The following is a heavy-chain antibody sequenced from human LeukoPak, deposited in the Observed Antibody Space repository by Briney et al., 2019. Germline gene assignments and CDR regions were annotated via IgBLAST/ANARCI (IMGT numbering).Heavy chain of an antibody. J-gene: IGHJ4*02. D-gene: IGHD3-22*01. CDR2: IYHSGST. CDR3: ARESYDSSGYYFFDY. Sequence: SETLSLTCTVSGYSISSGYYWGWIRQPPGRGLEWIGSIYHSGSTYYNPSLKSRVTISVDTSKNQFSLKLSSVTAADTAVYYCARESYDSSGYYFFDYWGQGTLVTVSS. CDR1: GYSISSGYY. V-gene: IGHV4-38-2*02.